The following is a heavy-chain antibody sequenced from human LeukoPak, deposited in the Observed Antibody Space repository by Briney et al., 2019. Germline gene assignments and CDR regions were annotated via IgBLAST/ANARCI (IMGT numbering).Heavy chain of an antibody. CDR2: IYYSGST. Sequence: SETLSLTCTVSGGSISSYYWSWIRQPPGKGLEWIGYIYYSGSTNYNPSFKSRVTISVDTSKNQFSLKLSSATAADTAVYYCAREEALYGMDVWGQGTTVTVSS. CDR3: AREEALYGMDV. CDR1: GGSISSYY. J-gene: IGHJ6*02. V-gene: IGHV4-59*01.